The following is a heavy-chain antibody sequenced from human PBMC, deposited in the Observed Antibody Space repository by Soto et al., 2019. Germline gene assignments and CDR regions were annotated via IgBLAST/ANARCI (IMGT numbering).Heavy chain of an antibody. D-gene: IGHD6-19*01. CDR1: GGSISSGGYS. CDR3: ARAGDSSGPVALGY. J-gene: IGHJ4*02. V-gene: IGHV4-30-2*01. Sequence: QLQLQESGSGLVKPSQTLSLTCAVSGGSISSGGYSWSWIRQPPGKGLEWIGYIYHSGSTYYNPSLKSRGTISVDRSKNQFSLKLSSVTAADTAVYYCARAGDSSGPVALGYWGQGTLVTVSS. CDR2: IYHSGST.